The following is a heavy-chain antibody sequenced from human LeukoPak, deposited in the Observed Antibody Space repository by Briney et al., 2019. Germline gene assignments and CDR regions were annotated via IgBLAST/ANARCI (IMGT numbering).Heavy chain of an antibody. CDR3: ARRSYSSGWYYFDY. J-gene: IGHJ4*02. CDR1: GGSISSYY. V-gene: IGHV4-59*08. Sequence: SETLSLTCTVSGGSISSYYWSWLRQPPGKGLEWIGYIYYSGSTNYNPSLKSRVTISVDTSKNQFSLKLSSVTAADTAVYYCARRSYSSGWYYFDYWGQGTLVTVSS. CDR2: IYYSGST. D-gene: IGHD6-19*01.